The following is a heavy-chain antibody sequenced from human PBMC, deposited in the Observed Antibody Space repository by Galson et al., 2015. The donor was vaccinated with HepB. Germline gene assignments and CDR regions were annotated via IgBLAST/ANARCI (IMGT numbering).Heavy chain of an antibody. D-gene: IGHD2-2*02. V-gene: IGHV5-10-1*01. Sequence: QSGAEVKKPGESLRISCKGSGYSFTSYWISWVRQMPGKGLEWMGRIDPSDSYTNYSPSFQGHVTISADKSISTAYLQWSSLKASDTAMYYCARSLYSPRDGYYYYYYGMDVWGQGTTVTVSS. CDR1: GYSFTSYW. J-gene: IGHJ6*02. CDR3: ARSLYSPRDGYYYYYYGMDV. CDR2: IDPSDSYT.